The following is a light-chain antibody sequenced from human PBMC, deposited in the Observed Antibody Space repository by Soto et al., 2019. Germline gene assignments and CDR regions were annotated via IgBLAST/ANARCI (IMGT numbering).Light chain of an antibody. V-gene: IGKV2-29*03. CDR3: MQPVDARWT. CDR2: EVS. CDR1: RSLVYSDGKTY. Sequence: DIVMTQTPLSLSVTPGQPASISCKSSRSLVYSDGKTYFYWYLQKPGQPPQLLIYEVSSRFSGVQVSFGGGVSGTDFTLKISRVEAEDVGVYYCMQPVDARWTSGQGTK. J-gene: IGKJ1*01.